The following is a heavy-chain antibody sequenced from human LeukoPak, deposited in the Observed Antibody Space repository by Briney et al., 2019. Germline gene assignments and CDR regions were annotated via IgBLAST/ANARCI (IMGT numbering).Heavy chain of an antibody. J-gene: IGHJ6*03. CDR1: GYTLTELS. Sequence: GASVKVSCKVSGYTLTELSMHWVRQAPGKGLEWMGGFDPEDGETIYAQKLQGRVTMTTETSTSTAYMELRSLRSDDTAVYYCARAYSSGWYSYYYYYYYMDVWGKGTTVTVSS. CDR2: FDPEDGET. V-gene: IGHV1-24*01. CDR3: ARAYSSGWYSYYYYYYYMDV. D-gene: IGHD6-19*01.